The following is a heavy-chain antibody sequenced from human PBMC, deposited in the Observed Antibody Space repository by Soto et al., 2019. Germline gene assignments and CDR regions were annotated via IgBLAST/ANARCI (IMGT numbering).Heavy chain of an antibody. CDR1: GFTFGDYA. CDR2: IRRKAYGGTT. V-gene: IGHV3-49*04. Sequence: PVGSLRLSCTASGFTFGDYAMSWVRQAPGKGLEWVGFIRRKAYGGTTEYAASVKGRFTISRDDSKSIAYLQMNSLKTADTAVNYCCRESVGIGGRPTYYWGQGTLVTV. D-gene: IGHD6-6*01. J-gene: IGHJ4*02. CDR3: CRESVGIGGRPTYY.